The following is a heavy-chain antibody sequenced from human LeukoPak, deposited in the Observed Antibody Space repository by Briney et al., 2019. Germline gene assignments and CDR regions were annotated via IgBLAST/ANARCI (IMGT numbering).Heavy chain of an antibody. Sequence: HPSETLSLTCTVSGGAISRYWWSWIRQPPGKGLEWIGYIYYSGSTNYNPSLKSRVTISVDTSKNQFSLKLSSVTAADTAVYYCARSSLDWLLHFDYWGQGTLVTVSS. CDR2: IYYSGST. V-gene: IGHV4-59*01. D-gene: IGHD3-9*01. J-gene: IGHJ4*02. CDR3: ARSSLDWLLHFDY. CDR1: GGAISRYW.